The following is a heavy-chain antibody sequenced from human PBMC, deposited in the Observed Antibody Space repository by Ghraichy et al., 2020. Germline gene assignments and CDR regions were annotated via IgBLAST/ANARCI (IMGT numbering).Heavy chain of an antibody. V-gene: IGHV3-43*01. Sequence: GESLNISCAASGFTFDDYTMHWVRQAPGKGLEWVSLISWDGGSTYYADSVKGRFTISRDNSKNSLYLQMNSLRTEDTALYYCAKDLGYCSSTSCYYYYYGMDVWGQGTTVTVSS. CDR3: AKDLGYCSSTSCYYYYYGMDV. CDR1: GFTFDDYT. CDR2: ISWDGGST. J-gene: IGHJ6*02. D-gene: IGHD2-2*01.